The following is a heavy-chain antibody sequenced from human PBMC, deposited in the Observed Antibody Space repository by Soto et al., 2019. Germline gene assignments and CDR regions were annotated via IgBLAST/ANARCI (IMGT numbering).Heavy chain of an antibody. CDR1: GYTFTGYY. D-gene: IGHD3-10*01. CDR3: ARTKVTMVRGVPGPH. J-gene: IGHJ4*02. Sequence: ASVKVSCKASGYTFTGYYMHWVRQAPGQGLEWMGWINPNSGGTNYAQKFQGRVTMTRDTSISTAYMELSRLRSDDTAVYYCARTKVTMVRGVPGPHWGQGTLVTVSS. CDR2: INPNSGGT. V-gene: IGHV1-2*02.